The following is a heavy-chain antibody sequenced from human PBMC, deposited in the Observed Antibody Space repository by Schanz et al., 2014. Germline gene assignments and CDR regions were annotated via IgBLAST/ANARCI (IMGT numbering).Heavy chain of an antibody. Sequence: EVQLLESGGGLVQPGGSLRLSCAASGFSFRKSAMSWVRQAPGKGLEWVSAISGSGASTYYADSVKGRFTISRDNSKNTLYLQMNSLRAEDTAVYYCAKDQGSYGSGSYSYFDYWGQGTLXTVSS. CDR2: ISGSGAST. J-gene: IGHJ4*02. D-gene: IGHD3-10*01. CDR1: GFSFRKSA. CDR3: AKDQGSYGSGSYSYFDY. V-gene: IGHV3-23*01.